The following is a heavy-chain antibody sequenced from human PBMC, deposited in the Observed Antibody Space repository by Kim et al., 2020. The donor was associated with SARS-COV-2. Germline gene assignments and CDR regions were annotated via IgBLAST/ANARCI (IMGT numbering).Heavy chain of an antibody. CDR1: GGSISSYY. CDR2: IYYSGST. J-gene: IGHJ4*02. Sequence: SETLSLTCTVSGGSISSYYWSWIRQPPGKGLEWIGYIYYSGSTNYNPSLKSRVTISVDTSKNQFSLKLSSVTAADTAVYYCARANSSGRKIHFFDYWGQGTLVTVSS. CDR3: ARANSSGRKIHFFDY. D-gene: IGHD3-22*01. V-gene: IGHV4-59*13.